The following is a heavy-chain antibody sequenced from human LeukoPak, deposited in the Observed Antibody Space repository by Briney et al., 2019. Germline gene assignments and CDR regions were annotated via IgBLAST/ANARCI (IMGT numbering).Heavy chain of an antibody. J-gene: IGHJ6*02. D-gene: IGHD2-15*01. CDR2: IYHSGNT. CDR1: GYSISSGYY. V-gene: IGHV4-38-2*02. CDR3: ARGHCSGGSCYSRGLRYYYGMDV. Sequence: SETLSLTCSVSGYSISSGYYWGWIRQPPGKGLEWIGSIYHSGNTYYNPSLKSRVTISVDTSKNQFSLKLSSVTAADTAVYYCARGHCSGGSCYSRGLRYYYGMDVWGQGTMVTVSS.